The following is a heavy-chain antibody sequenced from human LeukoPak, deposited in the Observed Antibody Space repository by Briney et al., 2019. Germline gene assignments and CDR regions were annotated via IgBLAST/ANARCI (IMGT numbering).Heavy chain of an antibody. J-gene: IGHJ4*02. Sequence: PGGSLRLSCAASGFTFSSYSMNWVRQAPGKGLEWVSSISSSSSYIYYADSVKGRFTISRDNAKNSLYLQMYSLRAEDTAVYYCARDRALWPDYWGQGTLVTVSS. CDR3: ARDRALWPDY. V-gene: IGHV3-21*01. CDR1: GFTFSSYS. CDR2: ISSSSSYI.